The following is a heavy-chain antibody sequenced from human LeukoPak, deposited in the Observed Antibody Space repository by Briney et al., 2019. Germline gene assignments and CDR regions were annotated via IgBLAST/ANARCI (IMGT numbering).Heavy chain of an antibody. CDR1: VFSFTNYW. J-gene: IGHJ4*02. D-gene: IGHD1-1*01. V-gene: IGHV5-51*01. CDR3: ARRGGGSTGGFYFDY. Sequence: GESLKTSCKASVFSFTNYWIAWVRQTPGQGLEWMGSIYPGDSDTRYNPSFQGQVTISADKSIKTAYLQWSSLKASDTAIYYCARRGGGSTGGFYFDYWGQGSLVTVSS. CDR2: IYPGDSDT.